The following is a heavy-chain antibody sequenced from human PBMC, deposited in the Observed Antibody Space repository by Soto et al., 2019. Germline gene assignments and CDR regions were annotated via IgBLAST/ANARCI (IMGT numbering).Heavy chain of an antibody. V-gene: IGHV3-21*01. CDR1: GFTFSSYS. J-gene: IGHJ4*02. Sequence: LRLSCAASGFTFSSYSMNWVRQAPGKGLEWVSSISSSSSYIYYADSVKGRFTISRDNAKNSLYLQMNSLRAEDTAVYYCARSGYDFPFFDYWGQGTLVTVSS. CDR3: ARSGYDFPFFDY. CDR2: ISSSSSYI. D-gene: IGHD5-12*01.